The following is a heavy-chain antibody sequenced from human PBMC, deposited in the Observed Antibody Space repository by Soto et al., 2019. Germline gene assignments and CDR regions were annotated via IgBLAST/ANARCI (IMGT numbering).Heavy chain of an antibody. J-gene: IGHJ5*02. CDR2: IYHSGST. Sequence: SETLSLTCAVCGYSTSSGYYWGWIRQPPGKGLEWIGSIYHSGSTYYNPSLKSRVNISVDTSKKQFSLKLSSVTAADTAVYYCARDLYYDILAGVKWFDPWGQATLVTVCS. D-gene: IGHD3-9*01. CDR3: ARDLYYDILAGVKWFDP. V-gene: IGHV4-38-2*02. CDR1: GYSTSSGYY.